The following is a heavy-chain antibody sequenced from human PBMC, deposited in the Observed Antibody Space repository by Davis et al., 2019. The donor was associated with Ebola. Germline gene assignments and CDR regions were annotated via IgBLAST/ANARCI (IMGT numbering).Heavy chain of an antibody. D-gene: IGHD4-17*01. J-gene: IGHJ4*02. V-gene: IGHV1-8*01. CDR3: ARSSIITYGASDY. CDR1: GYTFTSND. Sequence: ASVKVSCKASGYTFTSNDINWVRQAPGQGLEWMGWMNPNSGKTGSAQRFQGRLTMTRDTSINTVYMELSGLRSADAAIYYCARSSIITYGASDYWGQGTLVTVSS. CDR2: MNPNSGKT.